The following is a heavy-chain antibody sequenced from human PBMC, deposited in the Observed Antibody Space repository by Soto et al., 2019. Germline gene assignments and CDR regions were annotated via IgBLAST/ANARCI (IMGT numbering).Heavy chain of an antibody. D-gene: IGHD5-12*01. CDR3: AKIYSGSDAFDI. J-gene: IGHJ3*02. Sequence: SVKVSCKASGGTFSSYTISWVRQAPGQGLEWMGRIIPILGIANYAQKFQGRVTITADKSTSTAYMELSSLRSEDTAVYYCAKIYSGSDAFDIWGQGTMVTVSS. V-gene: IGHV1-69*02. CDR1: GGTFSSYT. CDR2: IIPILGIA.